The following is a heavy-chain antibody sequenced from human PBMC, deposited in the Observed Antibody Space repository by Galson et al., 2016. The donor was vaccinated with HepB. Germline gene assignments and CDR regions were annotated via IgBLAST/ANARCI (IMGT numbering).Heavy chain of an antibody. CDR1: GGSISGYY. V-gene: IGHV4-34*01. Sequence: SETLSLTCAVYGGSISGYYWSWIRQPPGKGLERIGEVTETGRTNDNPSLKSRVTVSLATSKDRFSLRLTSVTAADTAVYYCARTPPGDYYYAMDVWGEGTTVIV. J-gene: IGHJ6*02. CDR2: VTETGRT. CDR3: ARTPPGDYYYAMDV.